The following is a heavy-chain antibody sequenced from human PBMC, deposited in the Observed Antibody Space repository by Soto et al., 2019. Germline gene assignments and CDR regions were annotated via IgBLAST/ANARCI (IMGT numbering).Heavy chain of an antibody. CDR3: AGGRKPVCPKTTSLVYYYYFFLAV. V-gene: IGHV3-33*01. J-gene: IGHJ6*02. CDR1: GFTFNNYG. D-gene: IGHD3-16*01. Sequence: GGSLRLSCAASGFTFNNYGMHWVRQAPGKGLEWVAIIWYDGSNREYADSVKGRFTISRDNSKNTLYLQMSSLRVEVTAVYYCAGGRKPVCPKTTSLVYYYYFFLAVWGQGTTVTVSS. CDR2: IWYDGSNR.